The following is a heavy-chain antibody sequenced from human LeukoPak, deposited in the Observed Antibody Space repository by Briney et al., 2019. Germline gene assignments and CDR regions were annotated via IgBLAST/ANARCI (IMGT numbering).Heavy chain of an antibody. CDR2: IYYSGGA. D-gene: IGHD3-10*01. CDR1: GGSISTYY. CDR3: ARSYGSGNYFDY. Sequence: SETLSLTCTVSGGSISTYYWSWIRQPPGKGLEWIGYIYYSGGANYNPSLKSRVTISVDTSKNQFSLKLSSVTAADTAVYYCARSYGSGNYFDYWGQGTLVTVSS. J-gene: IGHJ4*02. V-gene: IGHV4-59*01.